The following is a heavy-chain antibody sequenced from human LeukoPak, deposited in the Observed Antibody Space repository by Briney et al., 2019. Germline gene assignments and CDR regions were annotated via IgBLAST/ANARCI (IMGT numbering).Heavy chain of an antibody. CDR1: GGSISSSSYY. CDR3: ARETYYYGSGSRNFDY. CDR2: IYYSGST. V-gene: IGHV4-39*02. D-gene: IGHD3-10*01. J-gene: IGHJ4*02. Sequence: KPSETLSLTCTASGGSISSSSYYWGWIRQPPGKGLEWIGSIYYSGSTYYNPSLKSRVTISVDTSKNQFSLRLSSVTAADTAVYYCARETYYYGSGSRNFDYWGQGTLVTVSS.